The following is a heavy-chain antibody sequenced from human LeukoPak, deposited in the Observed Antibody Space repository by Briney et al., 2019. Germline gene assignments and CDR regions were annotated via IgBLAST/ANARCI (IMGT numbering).Heavy chain of an antibody. J-gene: IGHJ4*02. Sequence: GGSLRLSCAASGFTFSSYAMSWVRQAPGKGLEWVSAISGSGGSTYYADSVKGRFTISRDNSRNTLYLQMNSLRVEDTAVYYCAVLRGYYYDTSGSFEYWGQGTLVTVSS. V-gene: IGHV3-23*01. CDR3: AVLRGYYYDTSGSFEY. CDR2: ISGSGGST. CDR1: GFTFSSYA. D-gene: IGHD3-22*01.